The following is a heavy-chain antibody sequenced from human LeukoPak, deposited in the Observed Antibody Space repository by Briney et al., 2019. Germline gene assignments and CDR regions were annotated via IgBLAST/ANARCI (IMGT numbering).Heavy chain of an antibody. CDR3: ARARKVTYFDY. CDR1: GDSVSSDSYY. CDR2: FYYSGST. D-gene: IGHD3-10*01. V-gene: IGHV4-61*01. J-gene: IGHJ4*02. Sequence: SETLSLTCTVSGDSVSSDSYYWSWIRQPPGKGLEWIGYFYYSGSTNYSPSLKNRVTISVDTSKNQFSLRLSSVTAADTAVYYCARARKVTYFDYWGQGTLVTVSS.